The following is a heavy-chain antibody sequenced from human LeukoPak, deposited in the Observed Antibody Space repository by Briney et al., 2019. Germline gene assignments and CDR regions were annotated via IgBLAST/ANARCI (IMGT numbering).Heavy chain of an antibody. CDR3: ASATRFDL. D-gene: IGHD1-1*01. J-gene: IGHJ2*01. V-gene: IGHV4-61*05. CDR2: IYYSGST. Sequence: TSETLSLTCSVSGGSIISTTYHWGWIRQPPGKGLEWIGYIYYSGSTNYNPSLKSRVTISVDTSKNQFSLKLSSVTAADTAVYYCASATRFDLWGRGTLVTVSS. CDR1: GGSIISTTYH.